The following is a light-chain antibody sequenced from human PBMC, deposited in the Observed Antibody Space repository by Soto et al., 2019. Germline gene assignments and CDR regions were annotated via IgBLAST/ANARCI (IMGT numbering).Light chain of an antibody. CDR1: TSDVGDYNY. J-gene: IGLJ1*01. Sequence: QSALTQPASVSGSPGQPITISCTGTTSDVGDYNYVSWYQQHPGKVPKVLIYEVSNRPSGVSYRFSGSKSGNTASLTISGLQAEDEASYYCFSYTTSSAPYVFGTGTKVTVL. V-gene: IGLV2-14*01. CDR2: EVS. CDR3: FSYTTSSAPYV.